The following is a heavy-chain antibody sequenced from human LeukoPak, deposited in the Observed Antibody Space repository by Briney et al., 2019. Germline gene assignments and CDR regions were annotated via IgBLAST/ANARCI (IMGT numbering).Heavy chain of an antibody. CDR3: ARVDRGGSSSWYYFDY. Sequence: SETLSLTCTVSGYSITSAYYWGWIRQPPGKGLQWIGSIHHSGSTYYNPSLKSRVTISVDTSKNQFSLKLSSVTAADTAVYYCARVDRGGSSSWYYFDYWGQGTLVTVSS. CDR2: IHHSGST. CDR1: GYSITSAYY. D-gene: IGHD6-13*01. V-gene: IGHV4-38-2*02. J-gene: IGHJ4*02.